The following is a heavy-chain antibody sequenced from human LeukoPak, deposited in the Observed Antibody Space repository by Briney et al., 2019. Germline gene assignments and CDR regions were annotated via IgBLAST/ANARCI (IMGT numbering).Heavy chain of an antibody. CDR1: GGSISSSTYY. Sequence: SETLSLTCSVSGGSISSSTYYWGWIRQPPGKGLEWIGSMYYSGTTYYNPSLKSRVTISVDTSKNQFSLKLSSVTAADTAVYYCASLRTNYYESSGYYGGRDFDYWGQGTLVTVSS. D-gene: IGHD3-22*01. V-gene: IGHV4-39*01. CDR3: ASLRTNYYESSGYYGGRDFDY. CDR2: MYYSGTT. J-gene: IGHJ4*02.